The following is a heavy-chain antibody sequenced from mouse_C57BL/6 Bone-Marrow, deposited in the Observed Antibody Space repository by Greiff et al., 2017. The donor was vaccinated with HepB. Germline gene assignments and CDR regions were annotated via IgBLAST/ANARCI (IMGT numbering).Heavy chain of an antibody. Sequence: QVQLQQSGAELVRPGASVTLSCKASGYTFTDYAMHWVKQTPLHGLEWIGAIDPETGGTAYNPKFKGKAILTADKSSSTAYMELRSLTSEDSAVYYWTRKGNYSYYYAMDYWGQGTSVTVSS. D-gene: IGHD2-1*01. CDR1: GYTFTDYA. CDR3: TRKGNYSYYYAMDY. J-gene: IGHJ4*01. CDR2: IDPETGGT. V-gene: IGHV1-15*01.